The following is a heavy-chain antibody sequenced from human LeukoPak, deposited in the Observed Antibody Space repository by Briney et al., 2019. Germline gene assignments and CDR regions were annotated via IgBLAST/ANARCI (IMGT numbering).Heavy chain of an antibody. CDR1: GFTFSSYS. Sequence: GVSLRLSCAASGFTFSSYSMNWVRQAPGKGLEWVSSISSSSSYIYYADSVKGRFTISRDNAKNSLYLQMNSLRAEDTAVYYCARDPQDYYGMDVWGKGTTVTVSS. J-gene: IGHJ6*04. CDR2: ISSSSSYI. CDR3: ARDPQDYYGMDV. V-gene: IGHV3-21*01.